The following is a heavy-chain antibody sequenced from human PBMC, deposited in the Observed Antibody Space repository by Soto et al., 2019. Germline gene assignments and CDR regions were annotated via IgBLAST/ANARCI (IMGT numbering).Heavy chain of an antibody. Sequence: RASVKVSCKASGYTFNNYGITWVRQAPGQGLEWLGWISVYNGNKNYAKKVQGRVSMTADTSTSTAHMELRSLQSDDTAVYFCARVAITLIRGLKVDFYSMDVWGQGTTVTSP. D-gene: IGHD3-10*01. V-gene: IGHV1-18*01. CDR2: ISVYNGNK. J-gene: IGHJ6*02. CDR1: GYTFNNYG. CDR3: ARVAITLIRGLKVDFYSMDV.